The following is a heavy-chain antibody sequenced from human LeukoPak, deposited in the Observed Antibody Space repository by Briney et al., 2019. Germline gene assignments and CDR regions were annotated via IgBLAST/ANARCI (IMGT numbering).Heavy chain of an antibody. Sequence: ASVTVSCKASGYSFNSYYMRWVRQAPGQGLEWMGIINPSGGSTSYAQKFQGRVTMPRDTSPSPVYMELSSLRSEDTAVYYCARDLLAAAVPCFDYWGQGTLVPVSS. D-gene: IGHD6-25*01. CDR2: INPSGGST. J-gene: IGHJ4*02. CDR3: ARDLLAAAVPCFDY. V-gene: IGHV1-46*02. CDR1: GYSFNSYY.